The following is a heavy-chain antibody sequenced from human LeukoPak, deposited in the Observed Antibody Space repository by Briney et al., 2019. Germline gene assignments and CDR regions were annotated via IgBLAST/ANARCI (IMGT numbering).Heavy chain of an antibody. CDR1: GFTFSSYG. CDR2: ISGSGGST. J-gene: IGHJ3*02. Sequence: GGSLRLSCAASGFTFSSYGMSWVRQAPGKGLEWVSAISGSGGSTYYADSVKGRFTISRDNSKNTLYLQMNSLRAEDTAVYYCAKSTAYYYGSGSYSGIDAFDIWGQGTMVTVSS. V-gene: IGHV3-23*01. CDR3: AKSTAYYYGSGSYSGIDAFDI. D-gene: IGHD3-10*01.